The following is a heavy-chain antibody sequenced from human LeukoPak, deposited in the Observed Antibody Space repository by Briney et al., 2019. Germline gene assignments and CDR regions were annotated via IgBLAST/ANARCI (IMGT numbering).Heavy chain of an antibody. V-gene: IGHV4-39*01. Sequence: SETLSLTCTVSGGSISSSSYYWGWIRQPPGKGLEWIGSVSYSGSTFYNPSLKSRVTISVDTSKNQFSLRLSSVTAADTAVYYCARARRDVAEAMDWGQGTLVTVSS. CDR2: VSYSGST. D-gene: IGHD1-14*01. CDR3: ARARRDVAEAMD. J-gene: IGHJ4*02. CDR1: GGSISSSSYY.